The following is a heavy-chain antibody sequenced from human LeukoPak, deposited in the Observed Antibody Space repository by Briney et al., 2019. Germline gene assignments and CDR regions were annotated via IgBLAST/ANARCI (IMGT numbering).Heavy chain of an antibody. CDR2: LNWKGGST. CDR1: GFTFDSHG. Sequence: GGSLRLSCAASGFTFDSHGMTWVRQAPGKGLEWVSGLNWKGGSTGYADSLQGRFTISRDNAKNSLYLQMTSLRAEDTALYYCARTRSSGGYSGADYWGQGTLVTVSS. V-gene: IGHV3-20*04. D-gene: IGHD1-26*01. CDR3: ARTRSSGGYSGADY. J-gene: IGHJ4*02.